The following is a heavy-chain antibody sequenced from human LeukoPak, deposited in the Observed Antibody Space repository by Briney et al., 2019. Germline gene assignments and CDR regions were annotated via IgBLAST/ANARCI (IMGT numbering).Heavy chain of an antibody. CDR3: ARDLSPHGFDP. J-gene: IGHJ5*02. CDR1: GGSINSGDYY. Sequence: PSETLSLTCTVSGGSINSGDYYWSWIRQPPGKGLEWIGYIYYSGNTYYNPSLKSRVTISLDTSKNQFSPKLSSVTAADTAVYYCARDLSPHGFDPWGQGTLVTVSS. CDR2: IYYSGNT. V-gene: IGHV4-30-4*01.